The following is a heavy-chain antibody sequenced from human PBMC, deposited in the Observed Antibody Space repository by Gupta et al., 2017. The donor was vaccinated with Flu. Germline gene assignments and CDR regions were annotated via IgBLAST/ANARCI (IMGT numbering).Heavy chain of an antibody. CDR1: GGSFSGYY. J-gene: IGHJ5*02. V-gene: IGHV4-34*01. D-gene: IGHD3-22*01. CDR2: INHSGNT. CDR3: ARSSVRRWFDP. Sequence: QVQLQQWGAGLLKPSETLSLTCAVYGGSFSGYYWSLIRQPPGKGLEWIGEINHSGNTNFNPSLKSRVTISVDTSKNQFSLKLTSVTAADTAVYYCARSSVRRWFDPWGQGTLVTVSS.